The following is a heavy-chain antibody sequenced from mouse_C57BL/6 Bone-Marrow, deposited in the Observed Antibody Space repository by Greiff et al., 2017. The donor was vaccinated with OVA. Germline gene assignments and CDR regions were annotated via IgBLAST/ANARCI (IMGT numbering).Heavy chain of an antibody. Sequence: EVQLQQSGPELVKPGASVKLSCKASGYTFTDYYMNWVKQSHGKSLEWIGDINPNNGGTSYNQKFKGKATLTVDKSSSTAYMELRSLTSEDSAVYYCAIYYGNYGDYAMDYWGQGTSVTVSS. J-gene: IGHJ4*01. D-gene: IGHD2-1*01. V-gene: IGHV1-26*01. CDR3: AIYYGNYGDYAMDY. CDR1: GYTFTDYY. CDR2: INPNNGGT.